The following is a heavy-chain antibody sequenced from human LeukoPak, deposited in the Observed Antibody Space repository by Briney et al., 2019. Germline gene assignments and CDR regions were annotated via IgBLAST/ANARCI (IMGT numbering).Heavy chain of an antibody. CDR1: GFTFDDYA. V-gene: IGHV3-9*01. J-gene: IGHJ4*02. D-gene: IGHD3-10*01. CDR3: AKDWVGYGSGSFDY. Sequence: GGSLRLSCAASGFTFDDYAMHWVRQAPGKGLEWVSGISWNSGSIGYADSVKGRFTISRDNAKISLYLQMNSLRAEDTALYYCAKDWVGYGSGSFDYWGQGTLVTVSS. CDR2: ISWNSGSI.